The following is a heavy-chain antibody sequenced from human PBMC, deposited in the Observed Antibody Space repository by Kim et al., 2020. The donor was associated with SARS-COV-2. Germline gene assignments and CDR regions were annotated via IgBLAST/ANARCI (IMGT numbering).Heavy chain of an antibody. CDR2: INPSGGST. J-gene: IGHJ6*02. D-gene: IGHD3-10*01. CDR1: GYTFTSYY. Sequence: ASVKVSCKASGYTFTSYYMHWVRQAPGQGLEWMGIINPSGGSTSYAQKFQGRVTMTRDTSTSTVYMELSSLRSEDTAVYYCARGHGMVRGVTHHGVYYGMDGWGQGTTVTVSS. V-gene: IGHV1-46*01. CDR3: ARGHGMVRGVTHHGVYYGMDG.